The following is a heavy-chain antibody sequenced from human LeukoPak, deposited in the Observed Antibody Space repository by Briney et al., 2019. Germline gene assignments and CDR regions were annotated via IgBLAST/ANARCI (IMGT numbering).Heavy chain of an antibody. Sequence: QPGRSLRLSCAASGFTFSSYGMHWVRQAPGKGLEWVAVIWYDGSNKYYADSVKGRFTISRDNSKNTLYLQMNSLRAEDTAVYYCARDLKQRLVEGHYFDYWGQGTLVTVSS. CDR1: GFTFSSYG. D-gene: IGHD6-13*01. CDR3: ARDLKQRLVEGHYFDY. CDR2: IWYDGSNK. J-gene: IGHJ4*02. V-gene: IGHV3-33*01.